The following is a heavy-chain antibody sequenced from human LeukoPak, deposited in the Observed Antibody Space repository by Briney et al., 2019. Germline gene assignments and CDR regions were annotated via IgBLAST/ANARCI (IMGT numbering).Heavy chain of an antibody. J-gene: IGHJ4*02. Sequence: SETLSLTCTVSGGSISSYYWSWIRQPPGKGLEWIGYIYYSGSTNYNPSLKSRVTISVDTSKNQFSLKLSSVTAADTAVYYCARVDILTGYFVGYFDYWGQGTLVTVSS. D-gene: IGHD3-9*01. CDR2: IYYSGST. CDR1: GGSISSYY. CDR3: ARVDILTGYFVGYFDY. V-gene: IGHV4-59*01.